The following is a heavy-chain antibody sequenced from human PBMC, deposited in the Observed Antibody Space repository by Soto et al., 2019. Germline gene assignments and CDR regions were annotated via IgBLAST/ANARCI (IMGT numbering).Heavy chain of an antibody. CDR3: AKFPEYSAYDGSYFDY. D-gene: IGHD5-12*01. CDR2: ISGTGGTT. CDR1: GFTFTSYA. Sequence: PGGSLRLSCAASGFTFTSYAISWVRQAPAKGLEWVSVISGTGGTTYHAGSVKGRFTISRDNSKNTLYLQMNSLRGEDTAVYYCAKFPEYSAYDGSYFDYWGHGTLVTVSS. J-gene: IGHJ4*01. V-gene: IGHV3-23*01.